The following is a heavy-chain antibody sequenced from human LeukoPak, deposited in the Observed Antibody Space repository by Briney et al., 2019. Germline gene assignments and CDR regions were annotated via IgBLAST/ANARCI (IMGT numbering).Heavy chain of an antibody. Sequence: GASVKGSCKASGYTFTSYYMHWVRQAPGQRLEWMGIINPSGGSTTYAQKFQGRVTMTRDTSTSTVYMELSSLRSEDTAVYYCASPIAAAGTDAFNIWGQGTMVTVSS. V-gene: IGHV1-46*01. CDR3: ASPIAAAGTDAFNI. J-gene: IGHJ3*02. D-gene: IGHD6-13*01. CDR2: INPSGGST. CDR1: GYTFTSYY.